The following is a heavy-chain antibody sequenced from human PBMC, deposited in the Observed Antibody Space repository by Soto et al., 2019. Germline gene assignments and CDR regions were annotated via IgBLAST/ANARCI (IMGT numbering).Heavy chain of an antibody. CDR3: AKDETPVLRFLEWLLSPFDY. V-gene: IGHV3-23*01. CDR1: GFTFSSYA. J-gene: IGHJ4*02. D-gene: IGHD3-3*01. Sequence: GGSLRLSCAASGFTFSSYAMSWVRQAPGKGLEWVSAISGSGGSTYYADSVKGRFTISRDNSKNTLYLQMNSLRAEDTAVYYCAKDETPVLRFLEWLLSPFDYWGQGTLVTVSS. CDR2: ISGSGGST.